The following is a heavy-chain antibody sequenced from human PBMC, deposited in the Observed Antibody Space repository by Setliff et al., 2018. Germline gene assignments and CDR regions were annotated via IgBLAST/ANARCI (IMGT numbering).Heavy chain of an antibody. J-gene: IGHJ5*02. D-gene: IGHD2-21*01. CDR1: GGSISSGGYY. CDR2: IYYSGST. Sequence: SETLSLTCTVSGGSISSGGYYWSWIRQHPGKGLEWIGYIYYSGSTYYNPSLKSRVTISVDTSKNQFSLKLSSVTAADTAVYYCARGRYWFAPNWSDPWGQGTLVTVSS. V-gene: IGHV4-31*03. CDR3: ARGRYWFAPNWSDP.